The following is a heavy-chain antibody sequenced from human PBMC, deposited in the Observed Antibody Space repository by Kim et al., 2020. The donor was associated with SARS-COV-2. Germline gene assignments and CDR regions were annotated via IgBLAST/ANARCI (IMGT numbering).Heavy chain of an antibody. CDR3: ARGRQWLLLAWFFDL. J-gene: IGHJ2*01. CDR1: GGSVSSGSYY. CDR2: GSYSGST. Sequence: SETLSLTCTVSGGSVSSGSYYRSWIRQPPGKGLEWIGYGSYSGSTNYNPSLKSRVTISVDTSKNQFSLSLSSVTAADTAVYYCARGRQWLLLAWFFDLWGRGTLVTVSS. V-gene: IGHV4-61*01. D-gene: IGHD6-19*01.